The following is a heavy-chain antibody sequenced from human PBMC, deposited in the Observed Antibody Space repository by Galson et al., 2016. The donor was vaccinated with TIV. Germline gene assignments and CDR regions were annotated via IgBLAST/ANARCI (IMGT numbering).Heavy chain of an antibody. Sequence: SVKVPCKASGYTFTSYYMHWVRQAPGQGLEWMGIINPSGGSTTYAQKFQGRVTMTRDMSTTTVHMELSSLRSEDTAVYYCARGGYRFGNYFDFWGQGTLVTVSS. CDR1: GYTFTSYY. D-gene: IGHD5-12*01. CDR2: INPSGGST. CDR3: ARGGYRFGNYFDF. V-gene: IGHV1-46*01. J-gene: IGHJ4*02.